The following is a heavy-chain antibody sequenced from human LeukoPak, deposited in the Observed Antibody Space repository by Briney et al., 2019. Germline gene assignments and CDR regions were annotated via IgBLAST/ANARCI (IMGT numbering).Heavy chain of an antibody. V-gene: IGHV3-21*01. CDR2: ISSSSSYI. Sequence: GGSLRLSCAASGFTFSSYSMNWVRQAPGKGLEWVSSISSSSSYIYYADSVKGRFTISRDNAKNSLYLQTNSLRAEDTAVYYCARARRRDGYPFDIWGQGTMVTVSS. CDR3: ARARRRDGYPFDI. CDR1: GFTFSSYS. J-gene: IGHJ3*02. D-gene: IGHD5-12*01.